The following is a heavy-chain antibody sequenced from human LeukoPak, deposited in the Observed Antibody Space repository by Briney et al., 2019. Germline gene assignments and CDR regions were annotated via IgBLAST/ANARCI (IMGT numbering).Heavy chain of an antibody. CDR2: IYYGGIT. J-gene: IGHJ5*02. V-gene: IGHV4-59*08. Sequence: SETLSLTCTVSDGSSSSSSWNWIRQPPGKGLEWVGYIYYGGITKYNPSLESRVTISVDTSKNQISLKLRSVTAADTAIYYCARRQQTGGDNGLHNWFDPWGQGTLVTVSS. CDR1: DGSSSSSS. D-gene: IGHD2-21*01. CDR3: ARRQQTGGDNGLHNWFDP.